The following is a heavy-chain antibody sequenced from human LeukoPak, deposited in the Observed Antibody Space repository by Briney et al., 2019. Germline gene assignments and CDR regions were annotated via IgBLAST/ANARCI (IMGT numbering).Heavy chain of an antibody. J-gene: IGHJ6*03. CDR1: GFNFSSYS. Sequence: GGSLRLSCAASGFNFSSYSMNWVRQAPGKGLEWVSSVSSSSSYIYYADSVKGRFTISRDNAKNSLYLQMNSLRAEDTAVYYCAREEKGYQLLRGGYYYYYMDVWGKGTTVIISS. V-gene: IGHV3-21*01. CDR2: VSSSSSYI. D-gene: IGHD2-2*01. CDR3: AREEKGYQLLRGGYYYYYMDV.